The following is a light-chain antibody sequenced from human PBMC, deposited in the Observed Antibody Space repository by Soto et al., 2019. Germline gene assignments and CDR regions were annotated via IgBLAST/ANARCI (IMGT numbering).Light chain of an antibody. V-gene: IGLV2-8*01. Sequence: QSALTQPPSASGSPGQSVTISCTGTSSDVGGYNYVSWYQQRPGKAPKLIIYEVTKRPSGVPDRFSGSKSGNTASLTVSGLHAEDEADYYCTSYAGRNNLGVFGTGTKSPS. CDR1: SSDVGGYNY. CDR3: TSYAGRNNLGV. CDR2: EVT. J-gene: IGLJ1*01.